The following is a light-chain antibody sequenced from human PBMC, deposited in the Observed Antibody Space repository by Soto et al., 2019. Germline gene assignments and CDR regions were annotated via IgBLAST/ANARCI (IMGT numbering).Light chain of an antibody. CDR2: HTS. Sequence: EIVLTQSPATLSSSPGERATLSCRASQTVNSRLAWYQHKPGQAPRLLIYHTSNRATGIPARFSASGSGTDFTLTISRLEPEDFAVYFCQQYSYSPMTFGQGTKVDIK. CDR3: QQYSYSPMT. J-gene: IGKJ1*01. CDR1: QTVNSR. V-gene: IGKV3-11*01.